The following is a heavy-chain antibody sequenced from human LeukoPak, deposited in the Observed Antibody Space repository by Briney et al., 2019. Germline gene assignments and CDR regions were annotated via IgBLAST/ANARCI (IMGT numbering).Heavy chain of an antibody. D-gene: IGHD2-15*01. CDR3: ARDCKGSGGSCYSGIDDY. V-gene: IGHV1-18*01. Sequence: ASVKVSCKASGYTFTSYGISWVRQAPGQGLEWMGWISAYNGNTNYAQKLQGRVTMTTDTSTSTAYMELRSLGSDDTAVYYCARDCKGSGGSCYSGIDDYWGQGTLVTVSS. CDR1: GYTFTSYG. J-gene: IGHJ4*02. CDR2: ISAYNGNT.